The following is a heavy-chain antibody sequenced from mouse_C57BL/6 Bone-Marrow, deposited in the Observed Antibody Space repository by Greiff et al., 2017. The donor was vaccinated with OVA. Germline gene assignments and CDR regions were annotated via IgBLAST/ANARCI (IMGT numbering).Heavy chain of an antibody. CDR2: ISNGGGST. J-gene: IGHJ1*03. V-gene: IGHV5-12*01. CDR1: GFTFSDYY. Sequence: EVKLVESGGGLVQPGGSLKLSCAASGFTFSDYYMYWVRQTPEKRLEWVAYISNGGGSTYYPDTVKGRFTISRDNAKNTLYLQMSRLKSEDTAMYYCARWSYGSSYWYFDVWGTGTTVTVSS. CDR3: ARWSYGSSYWYFDV. D-gene: IGHD1-1*01.